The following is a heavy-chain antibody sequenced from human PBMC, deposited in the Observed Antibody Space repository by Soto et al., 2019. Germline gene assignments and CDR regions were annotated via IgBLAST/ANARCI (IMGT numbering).Heavy chain of an antibody. J-gene: IGHJ6*02. CDR1: RFTFHTYE. CDR3: ARGAYYYYYGLDV. V-gene: IGHV3-48*03. Sequence: ALRLSCAASRFTFHTYEMNWVRQAPGKGLEWVSYISSTSSTISYADSVKGRFTISRDNAKNSLSLQMNSLRAEDTAVYYCARGAYYYYYGLDVWGQGTTVTVSS. CDR2: ISSTSSTI.